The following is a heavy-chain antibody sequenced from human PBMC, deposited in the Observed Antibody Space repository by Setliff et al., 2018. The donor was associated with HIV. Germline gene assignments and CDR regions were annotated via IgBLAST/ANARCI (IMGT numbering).Heavy chain of an antibody. Sequence: SETLSLTCTVSGDSISSSSYYWGWVRQPPGKGREWIGTMFYTGSASYTPSLKSLVTISVDTSKNQFSLRLSSVTAADTAIYSCARQFRYPGLAVAGIDYWGQGTLVTVSS. CDR3: ARQFRYPGLAVAGIDY. J-gene: IGHJ4*02. V-gene: IGHV4-39*01. CDR1: GDSISSSSYY. D-gene: IGHD6-19*01. CDR2: MFYTGSA.